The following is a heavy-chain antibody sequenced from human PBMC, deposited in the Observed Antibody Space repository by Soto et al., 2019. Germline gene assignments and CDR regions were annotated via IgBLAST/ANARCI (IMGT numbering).Heavy chain of an antibody. D-gene: IGHD1-26*01. CDR3: ARRGSGSDYDY. V-gene: IGHV3-23*01. CDR2: ISGSGGST. J-gene: IGHJ4*02. CDR1: GFTFSSYA. Sequence: EVQLLESGGGLVQPGGSLRLSCAASGFTFSSYAMRWVRQAPGKGLEWVSAISGSGGSTYYADSVKGRFTISRDNSKNTRYLQMNSLGAEETAVDYCARRGSGSDYDYWGQGTLVTVSS.